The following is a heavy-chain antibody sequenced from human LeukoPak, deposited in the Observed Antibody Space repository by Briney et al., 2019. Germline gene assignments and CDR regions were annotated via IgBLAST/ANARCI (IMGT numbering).Heavy chain of an antibody. CDR3: AKVRPGDRHKYYFDY. J-gene: IGHJ4*02. D-gene: IGHD3-16*02. CDR2: ISGSGGST. Sequence: PGGSLRLSCAASGLTFSSYAMSWVRQAPGKGLEWVSAISGSGGSTYYAGSVKGRFTISRDNSKNTLYLQMNSLRAEDTAVYYCAKVRPGDRHKYYFDYWGQGTLVTVSS. V-gene: IGHV3-23*01. CDR1: GLTFSSYA.